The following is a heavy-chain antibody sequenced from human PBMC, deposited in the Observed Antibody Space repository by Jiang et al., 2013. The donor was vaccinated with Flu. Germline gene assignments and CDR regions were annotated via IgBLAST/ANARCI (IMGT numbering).Heavy chain of an antibody. CDR1: GSTDSGLTINHYA. D-gene: IGHD3-3*02. CDR2: ISSSGLGT. CDR3: VKISRLQTDPHFDI. J-gene: IGHJ4*02. Sequence: VQLLESGGGVVQPGGSIRLSCAASGSTDSGLTINHYAMGWVRQAPGKGLEWLSLISSSGLGTFFADSVKGRASISRDHSKSTLYLQMNSLRADDTAIYYCVKISRLQTDPHFDIWGQGTLVTVSS. V-gene: IGHV3-23*01.